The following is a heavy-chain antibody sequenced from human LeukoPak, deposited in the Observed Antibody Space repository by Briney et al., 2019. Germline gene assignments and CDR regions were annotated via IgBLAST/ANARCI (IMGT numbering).Heavy chain of an antibody. CDR3: ARDSRSYSNSPGGPFDI. Sequence: PGGSLRLSCAASGFTFGTYSMNWVRQAPGNGLEWVSCISGSSGTIYYADSVKGRFTISRDNAKNSLYLQMNSLRAEDTALYYCARDSRSYSNSPGGPFDIWGQGTMVTVSS. D-gene: IGHD6-6*01. J-gene: IGHJ3*02. CDR1: GFTFGTYS. CDR2: ISGSSGTI. V-gene: IGHV3-48*01.